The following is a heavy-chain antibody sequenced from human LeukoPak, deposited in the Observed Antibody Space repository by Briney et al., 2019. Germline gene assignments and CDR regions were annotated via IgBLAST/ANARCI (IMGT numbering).Heavy chain of an antibody. CDR1: GYTLTELS. CDR2: FDPEDGET. J-gene: IGHJ4*02. V-gene: IGHV1-24*01. Sequence: AASVKVSCKVSGYTLTELSIHWVRQAPGKGLEWMGGFDPEDGETLYAQKFQGRVTITADESTSTAYMELSSLRSEDTAVYYCARDHRRLRSLDYWGQGTLVTVSS. D-gene: IGHD5-12*01. CDR3: ARDHRRLRSLDY.